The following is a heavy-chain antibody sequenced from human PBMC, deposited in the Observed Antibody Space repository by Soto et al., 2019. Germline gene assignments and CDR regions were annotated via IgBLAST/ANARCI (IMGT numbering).Heavy chain of an antibody. V-gene: IGHV1-69*06. CDR2: IIPIFGTA. J-gene: IGHJ6*02. CDR1: GGTFSSYA. D-gene: IGHD1-26*01. Sequence: GASVKVSCKASGGTFSSYAISWVRQAPGQGLEWMGGIIPIFGTANYAQKFQGRVTITADKYTSTAYMELSSLRSEDKAVYYCERDKRVGANTFYYYYGMDVWGQGNTVTVSS. CDR3: ERDKRVGANTFYYYYGMDV.